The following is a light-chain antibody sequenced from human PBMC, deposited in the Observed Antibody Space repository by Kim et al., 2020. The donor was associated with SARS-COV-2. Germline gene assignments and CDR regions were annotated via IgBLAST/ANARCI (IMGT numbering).Light chain of an antibody. CDR3: QHRDNWPPLT. Sequence: ASGERATLAGRASQSVSSYLAWDQQKPGQAPRLLISDASNRATGIPARFSGSESGTDFTLTISSLEPEDFAVYYCQHRDNWPPLTFGQGTRLEIK. CDR2: DAS. J-gene: IGKJ5*01. CDR1: QSVSSY. V-gene: IGKV3-11*01.